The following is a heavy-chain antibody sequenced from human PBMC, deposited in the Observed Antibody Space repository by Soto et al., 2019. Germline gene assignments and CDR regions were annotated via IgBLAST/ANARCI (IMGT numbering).Heavy chain of an antibody. CDR3: ARGRGQLPRFDY. J-gene: IGHJ4*02. CDR2: IYYSGST. CDR1: GGSISSYY. D-gene: IGHD6-6*01. Sequence: QVQLQESGPGLVKPSETLSLTCTVSGGSISSYYWSWIRQPPGKGLEWIGYIYYSGSTNYNPSLKSRVTISVDTSKNQFSLKLSSVTAADTAVYYCARGRGQLPRFDYWGQGTLVTVSS. V-gene: IGHV4-59*01.